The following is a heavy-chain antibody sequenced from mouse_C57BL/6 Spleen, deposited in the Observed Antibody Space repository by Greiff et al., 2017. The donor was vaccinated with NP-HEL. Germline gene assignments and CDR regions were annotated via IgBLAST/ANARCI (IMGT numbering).Heavy chain of an antibody. Sequence: QLQESGPELVKPGASVKISCKASGYSFTDYNMNWVKQSNGKSLEWIGVINPNYGTTSYNQKFKGKATLTVDQSSSTAYMQLNSLTSEDSAVYYCASNYYGSSYVDYFDYWGQGTTLSAAS. V-gene: IGHV1-39*01. D-gene: IGHD1-1*01. CDR1: GYSFTDYN. J-gene: IGHJ2*01. CDR2: INPNYGTT. CDR3: ASNYYGSSYVDYFDY.